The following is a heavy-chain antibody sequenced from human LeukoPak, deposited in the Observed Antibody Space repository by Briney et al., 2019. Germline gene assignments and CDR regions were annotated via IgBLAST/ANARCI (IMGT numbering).Heavy chain of an antibody. J-gene: IGHJ6*03. V-gene: IGHV3-23*01. D-gene: IGHD5-24*01. Sequence: GGSLRLSCAASGFTFSSYAMSWVRQAPGKGLEWVSAISGSGGGTYYADSVKGRFTISRDNSKNTLYLQMNSLRAEDTAVYYCAKEGMGSHYYYYMDVWGKGTTVTVSS. CDR2: ISGSGGGT. CDR1: GFTFSSYA. CDR3: AKEGMGSHYYYYMDV.